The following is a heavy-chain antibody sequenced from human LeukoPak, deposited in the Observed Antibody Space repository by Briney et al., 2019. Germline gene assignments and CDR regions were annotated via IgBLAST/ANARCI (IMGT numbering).Heavy chain of an antibody. V-gene: IGHV3-15*01. Sequence: GRSLRLSCAASGFTFTNAWLSWVRQAPGKGLEWVGRIKSNADGGTKDYAVPAVGRFTISRDDSKDTLYLQMNSLITEDTGVYYCAREGRDSSGWYGAFDIWGQGTMIAVSS. CDR3: AREGRDSSGWYGAFDI. CDR2: IKSNADGGTK. D-gene: IGHD6-19*01. J-gene: IGHJ3*02. CDR1: GFTFTNAW.